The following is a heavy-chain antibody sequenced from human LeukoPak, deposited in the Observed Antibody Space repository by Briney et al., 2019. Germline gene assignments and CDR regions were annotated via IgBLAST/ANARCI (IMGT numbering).Heavy chain of an antibody. J-gene: IGHJ4*02. CDR3: ARERWCSGGSCYDY. CDR2: IKQDGSQK. D-gene: IGHD2-15*01. Sequence: GGSLRLSCAASGFTFSNYWMSWVRQAPGKGLEWVANIKQDGSQKYYVDSVKGRFTISRDKAKNSLYLQMNSLRVEDTAVYYCARERWCSGGSCYDYWGQGTLVTVSP. CDR1: GFTFSNYW. V-gene: IGHV3-7*01.